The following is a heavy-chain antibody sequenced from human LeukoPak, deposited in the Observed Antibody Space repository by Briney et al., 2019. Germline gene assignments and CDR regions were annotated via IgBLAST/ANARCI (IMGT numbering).Heavy chain of an antibody. CDR1: VYTFTSYY. J-gene: IGHJ6*03. Sequence: ASLKVSCKASVYTFTSYYMHCVRQAPGQRLECMGWINPNSGGTNYAQKFQGRVTMTRDTSISTAYIELSRLRSDDKDVYYCARVYISSYYYMDVWGKGTPVTVSS. D-gene: IGHD3-10*01. CDR2: INPNSGGT. V-gene: IGHV1-2*02. CDR3: ARVYISSYYYMDV.